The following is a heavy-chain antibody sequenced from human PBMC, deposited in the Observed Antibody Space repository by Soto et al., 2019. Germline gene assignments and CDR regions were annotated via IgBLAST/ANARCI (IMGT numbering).Heavy chain of an antibody. Sequence: EVQLVESGGGLVKPGGSLRLSCAASGFTFSSYSMNWVRQAPGKGLEWVSSISSSSSYIYYADSVKGRFTISRDNARNSLYLQMNSLRAEDTAVYYCARDLYSSSARYFDYWGQGTLVTVSS. V-gene: IGHV3-21*01. CDR2: ISSSSSYI. CDR3: ARDLYSSSARYFDY. CDR1: GFTFSSYS. D-gene: IGHD6-6*01. J-gene: IGHJ4*02.